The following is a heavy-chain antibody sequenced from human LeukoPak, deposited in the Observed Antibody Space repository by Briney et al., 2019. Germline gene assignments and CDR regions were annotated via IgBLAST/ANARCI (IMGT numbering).Heavy chain of an antibody. V-gene: IGHV4-59*01. CDR1: GGSISTYY. CDR2: ISYSGST. CDR3: AREGYDSNIYYKADY. D-gene: IGHD3-22*01. J-gene: IGHJ4*02. Sequence: SETLSLTCTVSGGSISTYYRSWIRQPPGKGLEWIGYISYSGSTNYNPSLKSRVTITVDTSKNQFSLKLSSVTAADTAVYYCAREGYDSNIYYKADYWGQGTLVTVSS.